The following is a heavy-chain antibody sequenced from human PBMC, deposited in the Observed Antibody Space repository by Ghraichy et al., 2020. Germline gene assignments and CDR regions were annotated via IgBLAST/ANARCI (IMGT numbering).Heavy chain of an antibody. CDR1: GYSFTSYW. D-gene: IGHD4-23*01. J-gene: IGHJ6*02. CDR2: IYPGDSDT. V-gene: IGHV5-51*01. Sequence: GESLNISCKGSGYSFTSYWIGWVRQMPGKGLEWMGIIYPGDSDTRYSPSFQGQVTISADKSISTAYLQWSSLKASDTAMYYCACPTNHYGDKVDFYYYYGMDVWGHGTTVTVSS. CDR3: ACPTNHYGDKVDFYYYYGMDV.